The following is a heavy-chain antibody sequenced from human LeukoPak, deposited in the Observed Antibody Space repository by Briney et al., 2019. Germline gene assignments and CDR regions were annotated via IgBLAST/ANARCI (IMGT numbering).Heavy chain of an antibody. J-gene: IGHJ4*02. CDR3: ARDGADVYGRAFDY. Sequence: PSETLSLTCNVSGGSISNFWTWIRQPAGEGLEWIGRIHASGTTNYNSSLKSRVSMSVDTSKNQFSLKLTSVTAADTAVYFCARDGADVYGRAFDYWGQGTLVSVSS. D-gene: IGHD3-10*01. CDR1: GGSISNF. CDR2: IHASGTT. V-gene: IGHV4-4*07.